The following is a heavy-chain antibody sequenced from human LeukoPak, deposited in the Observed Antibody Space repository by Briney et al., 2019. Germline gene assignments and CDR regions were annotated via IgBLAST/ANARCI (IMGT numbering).Heavy chain of an antibody. CDR3: ARDQSKITPMTWDY. CDR2: ISSSSSTI. D-gene: IGHD2-15*01. J-gene: IGHJ4*02. CDR1: GFTFSSYW. Sequence: GGSLRLSCAASGFTFSSYWMNWVRQAPGKGLEWVSYISSSSSTIYYADSVKGRFTISRDNAKNSLYLQMNSLRAEDTAVYYCARDQSKITPMTWDYWGQGTLVTVSS. V-gene: IGHV3-48*01.